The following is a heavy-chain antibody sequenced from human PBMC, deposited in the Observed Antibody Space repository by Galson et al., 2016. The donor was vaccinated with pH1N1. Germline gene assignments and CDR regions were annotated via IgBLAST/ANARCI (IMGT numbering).Heavy chain of an antibody. Sequence: SVKVSCKASGGTISEYAISWVRQAPGQGLEWMGGIIPIFGTPNYAQNFRGRLKITADKSTSTVNLEKKSLTPADTAVYYCARGRVPIFGVIKYYGMDVWGQGTTVTVSS. V-gene: IGHV1-69*06. CDR3: ARGRVPIFGVIKYYGMDV. D-gene: IGHD3-3*01. J-gene: IGHJ6*02. CDR2: IIPIFGTP. CDR1: GGTISEYA.